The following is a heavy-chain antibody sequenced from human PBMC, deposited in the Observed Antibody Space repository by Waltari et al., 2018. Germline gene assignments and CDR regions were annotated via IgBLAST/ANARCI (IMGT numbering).Heavy chain of an antibody. CDR2: IYHSGST. J-gene: IGHJ2*01. D-gene: IGHD2-15*01. V-gene: IGHV4-38-2*01. CDR1: GYSISSGSY. Sequence: QVQLQESGPGLVKPSETLSLTCVVPGYSISSGSYWGWIRPPPGKGLEWIGSIYHSGSTYYNPSLKSRVTVSVDTSKNQFSLTLTSVTAADTAVYYCARSIFCSGGSCSNWYFDLWGRGTLVTVSS. CDR3: ARSIFCSGGSCSNWYFDL.